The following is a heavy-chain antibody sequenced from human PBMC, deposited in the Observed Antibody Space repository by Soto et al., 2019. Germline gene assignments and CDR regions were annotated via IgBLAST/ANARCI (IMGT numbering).Heavy chain of an antibody. CDR1: GGSISSGDYY. CDR2: IYYSGST. CDR3: ARLRFLEWSSTGFDP. D-gene: IGHD3-3*01. Sequence: PSETLSLTCTVSGGSISSGDYYWSWIRQPPGKGLEWIGYIYYSGSTYYNPSLKSRVTISVDTSKNQFSLKLSSVTAADTAVYYCARLRFLEWSSTGFDPWGQGTLVTVSS. J-gene: IGHJ5*02. V-gene: IGHV4-30-4*01.